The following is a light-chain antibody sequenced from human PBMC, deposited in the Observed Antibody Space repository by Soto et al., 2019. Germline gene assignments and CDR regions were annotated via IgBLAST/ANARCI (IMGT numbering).Light chain of an antibody. V-gene: IGKV3-11*01. CDR2: AAS. J-gene: IGKJ1*01. CDR1: QTIDTN. CDR3: QQRSNWPRT. Sequence: EIVMTQSPGTLSVSPGERATLSCSASQTIDTNLAWYQQKPGQAPRLLIFAASTRATGIPARFSGSGSGTDYTLTISSLEPEDFAVYYCQQRSNWPRTFGQGTKVDIK.